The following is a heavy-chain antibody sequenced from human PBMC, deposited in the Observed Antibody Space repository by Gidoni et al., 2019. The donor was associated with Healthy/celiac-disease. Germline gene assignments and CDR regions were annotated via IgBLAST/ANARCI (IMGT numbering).Heavy chain of an antibody. CDR2: IWYDGSNK. Sequence: QVQLVESGGGVVQPGRSLRLLCPASGFTFRRCGMAWVRQAPGKGLGVVAVIWYDGSNKYYADSVKGRFTISRDNSKNTLYLQMNSLRAEDTAVYYCARGDYYDSSGYANFDYWGQGTLVTVSS. D-gene: IGHD3-22*01. V-gene: IGHV3-33*01. J-gene: IGHJ4*02. CDR1: GFTFRRCG. CDR3: ARGDYYDSSGYANFDY.